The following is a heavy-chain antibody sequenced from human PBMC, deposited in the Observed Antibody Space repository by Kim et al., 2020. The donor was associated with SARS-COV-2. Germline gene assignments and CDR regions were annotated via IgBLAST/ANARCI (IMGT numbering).Heavy chain of an antibody. CDR3: AKPRCSGGSCSIKSNGYFDY. Sequence: GGSLRLSCAASGFTFSSYAMSWVRQAPGKGLEWVSAISGSGGSTYYADSVKGRFTISRDNSKNTLYLQMNSLRAEDTAVYYCAKPRCSGGSCSIKSNGYFDYWGQGTLVTVSS. CDR2: ISGSGGST. CDR1: GFTFSSYA. D-gene: IGHD2-15*01. V-gene: IGHV3-23*01. J-gene: IGHJ4*02.